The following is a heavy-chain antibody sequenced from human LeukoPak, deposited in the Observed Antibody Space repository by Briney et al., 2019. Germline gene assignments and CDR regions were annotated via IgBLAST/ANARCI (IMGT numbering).Heavy chain of an antibody. V-gene: IGHV1-18*01. CDR3: ARADGHDYGDAFDI. Sequence: GASVKVSCKASGYTFTSYGISWVRQAPGQGLEWMGWISAYSGNTNYAQRLQGRVTMTTDTSTSTAYMELRSLRSDDTAVYYCARADGHDYGDAFDIWGQGTMVTVSS. J-gene: IGHJ3*02. CDR2: ISAYSGNT. D-gene: IGHD4-17*01. CDR1: GYTFTSYG.